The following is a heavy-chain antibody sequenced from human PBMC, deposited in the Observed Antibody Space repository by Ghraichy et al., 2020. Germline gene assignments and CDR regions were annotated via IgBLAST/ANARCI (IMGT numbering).Heavy chain of an antibody. CDR2: IYYSGST. CDR1: GGSVSSGSYY. J-gene: IGHJ2*01. Sequence: SETLSLTCTVSGGSVSSGSYYWSWIRQPPGKGLEWIGYIYYSGSTNYNPSLKSRVTISVDTSKNQFSLKLSSVTAADTAVYYCARAPNTLLNWYFDLWGRGTLVTVSS. CDR3: ARAPNTLLNWYFDL. D-gene: IGHD1/OR15-1a*01. V-gene: IGHV4-61*01.